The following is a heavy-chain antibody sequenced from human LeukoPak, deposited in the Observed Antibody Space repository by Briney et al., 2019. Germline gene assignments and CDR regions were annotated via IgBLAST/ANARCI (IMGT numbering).Heavy chain of an antibody. V-gene: IGHV4-34*01. CDR1: GGSFSGYY. CDR2: INHSGST. D-gene: IGHD5-24*01. CDR3: ARVNGYNYNWFDP. Sequence: SETLSLTCAVYGGSFSGYYWSWIRQPPGKGLEWIGEINHSGSTNYNPSLKSRVTISVDTSKNQFSLKLSSVTAADTAVYYCARVNGYNYNWFDPWGQGTLVTVSS. J-gene: IGHJ5*02.